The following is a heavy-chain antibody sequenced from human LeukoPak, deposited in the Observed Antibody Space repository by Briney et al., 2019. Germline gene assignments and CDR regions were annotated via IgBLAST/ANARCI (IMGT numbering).Heavy chain of an antibody. CDR3: ARDHNYAFDN. Sequence: GGSLRLSCAASGFPFNEYSMNGARQAPGKGLEGISYIGISSGNTKYADSVKGPFTVSADNARTSLYLQMNSLRVEDTAVYYCARDHNYAFDNWGQGTLVTVSS. CDR2: IGISSGNT. CDR1: GFPFNEYS. V-gene: IGHV3-11*06. D-gene: IGHD1-1*01. J-gene: IGHJ4*02.